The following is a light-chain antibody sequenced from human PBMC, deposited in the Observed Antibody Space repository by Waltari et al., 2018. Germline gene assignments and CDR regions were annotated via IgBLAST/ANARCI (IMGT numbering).Light chain of an antibody. V-gene: IGLV2-11*01. CDR3: CSFVGSYTSV. Sequence: QSAPTQPRSVSGSPGQSVSISCTGSNSDVGGYNYVSWYQQYPGRAPKMLIYDVTNRSSGGPDRFSGSKVGNTASLTISGLLPEDEADYYCCSFVGSYTSVFGGGTKVTVL. CDR1: NSDVGGYNY. CDR2: DVT. J-gene: IGLJ2*01.